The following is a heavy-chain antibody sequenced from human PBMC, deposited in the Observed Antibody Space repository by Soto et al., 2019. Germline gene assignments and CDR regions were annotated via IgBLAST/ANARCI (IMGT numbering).Heavy chain of an antibody. CDR3: ARDSPYNYFWGDVMEWYSYSMDV. J-gene: IGHJ6*02. V-gene: IGHV1-18*01. D-gene: IGHD3-3*01. CDR1: GYTFSSYC. Sequence: QVQLVQSGGEVKRPGASVKVSCQASGYTFSSYCISWVRQAPGQGLQWMGWVSAHNGNTKYAQIFQARLKLTTDTSTSTAYMELRSLTSDDTAVYYCARDSPYNYFWGDVMEWYSYSMDVWGQGATVSVSS. CDR2: VSAHNGNT.